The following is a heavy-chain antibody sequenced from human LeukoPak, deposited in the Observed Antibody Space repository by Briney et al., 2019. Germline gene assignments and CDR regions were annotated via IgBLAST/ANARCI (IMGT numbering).Heavy chain of an antibody. CDR1: GFTFSTSG. CDR3: ARDTDYGDSGLDY. CDR2: ISPTGGAI. V-gene: IGHV3-21*01. J-gene: IGHJ4*02. D-gene: IGHD4-17*01. Sequence: GGSLRLSCAASGFTFSTSGRNWVRQAPGRGLEWVSSISPTGGAIFYADSVRGRFTISRDSAKSSLFLQMNSLKAEDTAVYYCARDTDYGDSGLDYWGQGTLVTVSS.